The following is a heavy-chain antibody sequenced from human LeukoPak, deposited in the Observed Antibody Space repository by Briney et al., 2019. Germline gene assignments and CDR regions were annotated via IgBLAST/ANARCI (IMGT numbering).Heavy chain of an antibody. J-gene: IGHJ4*02. Sequence: EASVKVSCKVSGYTLTELSMHWVRQAPGKGLEWMGGFDPEDGETIYAQKFQGRVTMTEDTSTDTAYMELSSLRSEDTAVYYCATLPYSIAAADSDYWGQGTLVTVSS. CDR1: GYTLTELS. V-gene: IGHV1-24*01. CDR2: FDPEDGET. CDR3: ATLPYSIAAADSDY. D-gene: IGHD6-13*01.